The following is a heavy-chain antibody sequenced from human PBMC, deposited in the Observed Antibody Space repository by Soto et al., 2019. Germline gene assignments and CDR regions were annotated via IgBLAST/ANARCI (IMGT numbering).Heavy chain of an antibody. CDR3: AKMPRDSSGSGGFDP. D-gene: IGHD6-19*01. CDR2: ISGSGGST. Sequence: EVQLLESGGGLVQPGGSLRLSCAASGFTFSSYAMSWVRQAPGKGLEWVSAISGSGGSTYYADSVKGRFTISRDNSKNTLYLQLNSLRAEDPAVYYCAKMPRDSSGSGGFDPWGQGTLVTVSS. J-gene: IGHJ5*02. V-gene: IGHV3-23*01. CDR1: GFTFSSYA.